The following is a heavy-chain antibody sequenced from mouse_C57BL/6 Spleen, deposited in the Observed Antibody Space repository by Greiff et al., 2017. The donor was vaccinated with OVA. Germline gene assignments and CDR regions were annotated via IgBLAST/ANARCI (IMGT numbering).Heavy chain of an antibody. J-gene: IGHJ4*01. Sequence: EVKLQESGAELVKPGASVKLSCTASGFNIKDYYIHWVKQRTEQGLEWIGRIDPEDGETKYAPKFQGKATITADTSSNTAYLQLSSLTSEDTAVYYCASPTYGSSYYYAMDYWGQGTSVTVSS. D-gene: IGHD1-1*01. CDR1: GFNIKDYY. CDR2: IDPEDGET. CDR3: ASPTYGSSYYYAMDY. V-gene: IGHV14-2*01.